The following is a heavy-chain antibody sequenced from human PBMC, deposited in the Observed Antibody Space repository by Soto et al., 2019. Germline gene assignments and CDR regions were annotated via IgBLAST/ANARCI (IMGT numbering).Heavy chain of an antibody. CDR3: ARILGGIYSGSSYFAY. CDR1: RYTFTTCG. D-gene: IGHD1-26*01. V-gene: IGHV1-18*04. J-gene: IGHJ4*02. CDR2: ISARNGDT. Sequence: ASVKVSSKTSRYTFTTCGIIWVRQAPVQHLEWLGWISARNGDTNYAQGFQGSVTMTPDTSTSTAYMELRSLISPDTAVYYCARILGGIYSGSSYFAYGGQGTLVTVSS.